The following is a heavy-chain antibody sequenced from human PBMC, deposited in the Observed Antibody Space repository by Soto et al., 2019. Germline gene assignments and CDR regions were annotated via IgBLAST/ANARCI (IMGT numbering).Heavy chain of an antibody. D-gene: IGHD5-12*01. Sequence: SETLSLTGTVSGGSISSSSYYWGWIRQPPGKGLEWIGSIYYSGSTYYNPSLKSRVTISVDTSKNQFSLKLSSVTAADTAVYYCARRGSVGWFDPWGQGTLVTVSS. CDR1: GGSISSSSYY. CDR3: ARRGSVGWFDP. CDR2: IYYSGST. J-gene: IGHJ5*02. V-gene: IGHV4-39*01.